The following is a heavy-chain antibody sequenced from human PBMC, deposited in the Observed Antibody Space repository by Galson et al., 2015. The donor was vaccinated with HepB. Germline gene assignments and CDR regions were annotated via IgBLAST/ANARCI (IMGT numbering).Heavy chain of an antibody. Sequence: SLRLSCAASGFTVSSNYMSWVRQAPGKGLEWVSVIYSGGSTYYADPVKGRFTISRDNSKNTLYLQMNSLRAEDTAVYYCARVSRYSSSWYALDYWGQGTLVTVSS. CDR1: GFTVSSNY. J-gene: IGHJ4*02. CDR3: ARVSRYSSSWYALDY. V-gene: IGHV3-66*01. D-gene: IGHD6-13*01. CDR2: IYSGGST.